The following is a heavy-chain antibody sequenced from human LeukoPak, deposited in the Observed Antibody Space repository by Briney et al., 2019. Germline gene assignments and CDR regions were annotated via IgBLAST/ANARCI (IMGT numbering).Heavy chain of an antibody. V-gene: IGHV1-18*04. Sequence: GASVKVSCKGSGYTFTSYGISWVRQAPGQGLEWMGWISAYNGNTNYAQKLQGRVTMTTDTSTSPAYMELRSLRSDDTAVYYCARDTYCDSTSCRFTQVQYWGQGTLVTVSS. D-gene: IGHD2-2*01. CDR3: ARDTYCDSTSCRFTQVQY. J-gene: IGHJ1*01. CDR1: GYTFTSYG. CDR2: ISAYNGNT.